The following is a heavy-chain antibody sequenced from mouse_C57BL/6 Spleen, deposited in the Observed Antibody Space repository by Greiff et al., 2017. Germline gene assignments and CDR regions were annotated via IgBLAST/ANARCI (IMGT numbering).Heavy chain of an antibody. CDR3: TKDYYGSSYVGYFDV. CDR1: GFNIKDDY. D-gene: IGHD1-1*01. J-gene: IGHJ1*03. CDR2: IDPENGDT. V-gene: IGHV14-4*01. Sequence: EVQLQESGAELVRPGASVKLSCTASGFNIKDDYMHWVKQRPEQGLEWIGWIDPENGDTEYASKFQGKATITADTSSNTAYLQLSSLTSEDTAVYYCTKDYYGSSYVGYFDVWGTGTTVTVSS.